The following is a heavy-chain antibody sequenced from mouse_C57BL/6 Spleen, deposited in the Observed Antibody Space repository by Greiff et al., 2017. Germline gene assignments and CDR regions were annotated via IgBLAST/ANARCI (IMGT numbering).Heavy chain of an antibody. CDR3: ARHVDNYVGFAY. Sequence: EVKLVESGGGLVQPGGSLKLSCAASGFTFSDYYMYWVRQTPEKRLEWVAYISNGGSSTYYPDTVKGRFTISRDNAKTTLYLQMSRLKSEDTAMYYCARHVDNYVGFAYWGQGTLVTVSA. D-gene: IGHD3-3*01. J-gene: IGHJ3*01. CDR1: GFTFSDYY. CDR2: ISNGGSST. V-gene: IGHV5-12*01.